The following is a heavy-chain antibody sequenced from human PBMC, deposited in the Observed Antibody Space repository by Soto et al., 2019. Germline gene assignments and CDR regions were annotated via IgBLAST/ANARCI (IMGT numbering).Heavy chain of an antibody. J-gene: IGHJ4*02. Sequence: SETLSLTCTVSGGSISSYYWSWIRQPPGKGLEWIGYIYYSGSTNYNPSLKSRVTISVDASKNQFSLKLSSVTAADTAVYYCARVWGGIDDYWGQGTLVTVSS. V-gene: IGHV4-59*01. D-gene: IGHD6-13*01. CDR2: IYYSGST. CDR3: ARVWGGIDDY. CDR1: GGSISSYY.